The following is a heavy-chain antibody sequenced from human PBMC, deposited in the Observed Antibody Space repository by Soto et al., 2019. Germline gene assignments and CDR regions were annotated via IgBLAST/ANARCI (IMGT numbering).Heavy chain of an antibody. V-gene: IGHV5-51*01. Sequence: GESLKISCKGSGCSFTSYWIGWVRQMPGKGLEWMGIIYPGDSDTRYSPSFEGQVTISADKSITTAYLQWSSLKASDTAMYYCARPSYSSSRYYGMDVWGQGTTVTVSS. J-gene: IGHJ6*02. D-gene: IGHD6-6*01. CDR3: ARPSYSSSRYYGMDV. CDR1: GCSFTSYW. CDR2: IYPGDSDT.